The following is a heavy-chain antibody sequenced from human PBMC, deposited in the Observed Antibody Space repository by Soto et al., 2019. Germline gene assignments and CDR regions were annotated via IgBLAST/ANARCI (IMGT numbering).Heavy chain of an antibody. V-gene: IGHV4-34*01. CDR3: ARHAAYDSVWGKSDGSDY. CDR1: GGSFSGYY. CDR2: INHSGST. Sequence: SETLSLTCAAYGGSFSGYYWSWIRQPPGKGLEWIGEINHSGSTNYNPSLKSRVTISVDTSKNQFSLKLSSVTAADTAVYYCARHAAYDSVWGKSDGSDYWGQGTLVTVSS. D-gene: IGHD3-16*01. J-gene: IGHJ4*02.